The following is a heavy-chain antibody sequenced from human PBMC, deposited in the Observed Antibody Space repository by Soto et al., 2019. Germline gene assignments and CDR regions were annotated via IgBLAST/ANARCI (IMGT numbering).Heavy chain of an antibody. CDR2: INHSGST. D-gene: IGHD3-10*01. CDR1: GGSFSGYY. V-gene: IGHV4-34*01. J-gene: IGHJ4*02. Sequence: PSETLSLTCAVYGGSFSGYYWSWIRQPPGKGLEWIGEINHSGSTNYNPSLKSRVTISVDTSKNQFSLKLSSVTAADTAVYYCARLPSITMVRGVIGDSDYWGQGILVTVSS. CDR3: ARLPSITMVRGVIGDSDY.